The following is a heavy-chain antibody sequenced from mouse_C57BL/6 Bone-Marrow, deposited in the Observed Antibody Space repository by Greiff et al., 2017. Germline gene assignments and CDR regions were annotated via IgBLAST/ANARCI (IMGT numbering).Heavy chain of an antibody. J-gene: IGHJ4*01. CDR3: ARELAPYAMDY. Sequence: EVMLVESGGGLVKPGGSLKLSCAASGFTFSDYGMHWVRQAPEKGLEWVAYISSGSSTIYYADTVKGRFTISRDNAKNTLFLQMPSLRSEDTAMYYCARELAPYAMDYWGQGTSVTVSS. CDR1: GFTFSDYG. V-gene: IGHV5-17*01. CDR2: ISSGSSTI. D-gene: IGHD4-1*01.